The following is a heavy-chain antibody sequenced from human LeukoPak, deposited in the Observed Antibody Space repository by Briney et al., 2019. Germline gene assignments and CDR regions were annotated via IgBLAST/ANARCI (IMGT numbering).Heavy chain of an antibody. D-gene: IGHD7-27*01. CDR1: GYTFTSYA. V-gene: IGHV1-3*01. CDR2: INARNGNT. J-gene: IGHJ4*02. CDR3: ASAWGNHWGFSFDY. Sequence: ASVKVSCKASGYTFTSYAMHWVRQAPGQRLEWMGWINARNGNTKYSQKFQGRVTITRDTSASTAYMELSGLRSEDTAVYYCASAWGNHWGFSFDYWGQGTLVTVSS.